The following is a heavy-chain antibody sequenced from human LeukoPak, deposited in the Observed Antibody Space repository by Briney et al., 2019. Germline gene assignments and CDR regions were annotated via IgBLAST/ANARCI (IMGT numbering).Heavy chain of an antibody. CDR1: GFTFSNYA. Sequence: PGGSLSLSCVASGFTFSNYAMNWVRQAPGRGLEWVSGFSGSGGTTYYADSVKGRFTISRDNSKNTLYLQMNSLRAEDTAVYYCARGSRITIFGVVHYYMDVWGKGTTVTVSS. V-gene: IGHV3-23*01. J-gene: IGHJ6*03. CDR2: FSGSGGTT. CDR3: ARGSRITIFGVVHYYMDV. D-gene: IGHD3-3*01.